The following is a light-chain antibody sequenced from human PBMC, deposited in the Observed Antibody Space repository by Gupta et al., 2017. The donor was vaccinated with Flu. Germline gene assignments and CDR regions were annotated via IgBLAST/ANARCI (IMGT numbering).Light chain of an antibody. V-gene: IGLV4-69*01. CDR3: QTWGAGIVV. J-gene: IGLJ2*01. CDR1: SGHSSYA. Sequence: TQSPSASASLGASVKLTCTLSSGHSSYAIAWHQQQPEKGPRYLMKVNSDGSHSKGDGIPDRFSGSSSGAERYLTISSLQSEDEADYYCQTWGAGIVVFGGGTELTVL. CDR2: VNSDGSH.